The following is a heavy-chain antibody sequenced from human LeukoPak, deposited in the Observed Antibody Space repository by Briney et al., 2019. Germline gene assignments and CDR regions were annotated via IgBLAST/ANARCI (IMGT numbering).Heavy chain of an antibody. V-gene: IGHV3-9*01. Sequence: GGSLRLSCAGSGFIFNNYAMRWVRQPPGKGLEWVSGISWNSGSIDYADSVKGRFTISRDSAKNSLYLQMNSLRVEDTAFYYCAKDNRRHYTSGPNPDSLHWGQGALVTVSS. J-gene: IGHJ4*02. CDR3: AKDNRRHYTSGPNPDSLH. CDR2: ISWNSGSI. CDR1: GFIFNNYA. D-gene: IGHD6-19*01.